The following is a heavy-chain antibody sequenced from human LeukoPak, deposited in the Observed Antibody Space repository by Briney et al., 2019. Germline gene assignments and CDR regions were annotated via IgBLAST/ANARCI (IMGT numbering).Heavy chain of an antibody. Sequence: ASVTASFKSSVYTFTTFGINWVRQAPGQGLEWMGWISTYNGNTNYAQKLQGRVTMTTDTSTNTAYIELRSLRSDDTAVYYCARDKGRAYSYGYVDYWGQGTLVTVS. D-gene: IGHD5-18*01. CDR1: VYTFTTFG. CDR3: ARDKGRAYSYGYVDY. J-gene: IGHJ4*02. V-gene: IGHV1-18*01. CDR2: ISTYNGNT.